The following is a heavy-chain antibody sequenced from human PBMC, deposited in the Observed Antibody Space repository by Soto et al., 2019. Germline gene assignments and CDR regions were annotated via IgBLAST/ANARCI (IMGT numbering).Heavy chain of an antibody. V-gene: IGHV1-8*01. CDR1: GYTFTSYD. CDR2: MNPNSGNT. J-gene: IGHJ6*03. D-gene: IGHD3-9*01. Sequence: ASVKVSCKASGYTFTSYDINWVRQATGQGLEWMGWMNPNSGNTGYAQKFQGRVTMTRNTSISTAYMELSSLRSEDTAVYYCARGTVIYYDILTGYRNYYYMDVWGKGTTVTVSS. CDR3: ARGTVIYYDILTGYRNYYYMDV.